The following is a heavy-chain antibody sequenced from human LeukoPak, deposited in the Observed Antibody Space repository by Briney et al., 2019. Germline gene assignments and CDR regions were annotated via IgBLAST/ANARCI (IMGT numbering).Heavy chain of an antibody. V-gene: IGHV3-21*01. CDR3: AREMYCSGGSCYGDAFDI. CDR1: GFTFSSHS. D-gene: IGHD2-15*01. CDR2: ISSSSSYI. Sequence: PGGSLRLSCAASGFTFSSHSMNWVSHAPGKGLEWVSSISSSSSYIYYADSVKGRFTISRDNAKNSLFLQMNSLRAEDTALYYCAREMYCSGGSCYGDAFDIWGQGTMVTVSS. J-gene: IGHJ3*02.